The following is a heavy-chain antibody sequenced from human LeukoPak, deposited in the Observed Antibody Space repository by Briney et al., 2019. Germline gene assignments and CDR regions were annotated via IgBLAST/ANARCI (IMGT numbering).Heavy chain of an antibody. CDR2: ITPILGIA. CDR3: ARGMTTVTTWWFDP. V-gene: IGHV1-69*10. J-gene: IGHJ5*02. Sequence: SVKVSCKASGRTFSSYAISWVRQPPGQGLEWMGGITPILGIANYAQKFQGRVTITADKSTSTAYMELSSLRSEDTAVYYCARGMTTVTTWWFDPWGQGTLVTVSS. CDR1: GRTFSSYA. D-gene: IGHD4-17*01.